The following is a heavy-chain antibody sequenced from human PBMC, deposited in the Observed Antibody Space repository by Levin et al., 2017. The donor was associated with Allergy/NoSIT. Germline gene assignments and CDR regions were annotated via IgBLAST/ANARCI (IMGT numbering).Heavy chain of an antibody. CDR3: AKEMTRVIPVFDC. Sequence: GGSLRLSCAASGFTFSSYAMSWVRQAPGKGLEWVSAITDSGRTYYADSVKGRFTVSRDNSKNTLYLQMNSLRADDTAVYYCAKEMTRVIPVFDCWGQGTLVTVSS. CDR1: GFTFSSYA. J-gene: IGHJ4*02. D-gene: IGHD4-17*01. CDR2: ITDSGRT. V-gene: IGHV3-23*01.